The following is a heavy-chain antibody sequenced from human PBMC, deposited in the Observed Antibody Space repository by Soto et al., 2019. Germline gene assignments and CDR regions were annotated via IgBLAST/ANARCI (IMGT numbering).Heavy chain of an antibody. CDR2: ISYDGSNK. J-gene: IGHJ6*01. CDR3: AKDPRSEYYYYGMDV. Sequence: QVQLVESGGGVVQPGRSLRLSCAASGFTFSSYGMHWVRQAPGKGLEWVAVISYDGSNKYYADSVKGRFTISRDNSKNTLYLQMNRLRSEDMAVYYCAKDPRSEYYYYGMDVW. V-gene: IGHV3-30*18. CDR1: GFTFSSYG.